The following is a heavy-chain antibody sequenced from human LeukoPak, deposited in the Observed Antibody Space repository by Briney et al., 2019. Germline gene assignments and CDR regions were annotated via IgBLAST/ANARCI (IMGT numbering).Heavy chain of an antibody. CDR3: ARVRGSGYYSYFDY. Sequence: GASVKVSCKASGGTFSSYAISWVRQAPGQGLEWMGGIIPIFGTANYAQKFQGRVTITTDESTSTAYMELSSLRSEDTAVYYCARVRGSGYYSYFDYWGRGTLVTVSS. D-gene: IGHD3-22*01. CDR1: GGTFSSYA. V-gene: IGHV1-69*05. CDR2: IIPIFGTA. J-gene: IGHJ4*02.